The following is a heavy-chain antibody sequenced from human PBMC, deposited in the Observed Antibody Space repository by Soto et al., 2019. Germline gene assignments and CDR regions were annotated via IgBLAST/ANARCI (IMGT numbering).Heavy chain of an antibody. D-gene: IGHD1-7*01. CDR1: GFTFNTFS. Sequence: GGSLRLSCVASGFTFNTFSMGWVRQAPGKGLEWVANIKEDGNEENYLDSVKGRFTISRDNARNSLSLQMNSLRAEDTAIYYCARAWTYARCWGRGTLVTVSS. CDR3: ARAWTYARC. V-gene: IGHV3-7*04. CDR2: IKEDGNEE. J-gene: IGHJ4*02.